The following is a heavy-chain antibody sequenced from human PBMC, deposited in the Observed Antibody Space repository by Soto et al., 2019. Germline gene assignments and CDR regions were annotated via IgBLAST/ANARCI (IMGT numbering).Heavy chain of an antibody. Sequence: GGSLRFSCAASGFTFSSYAMHWVRQAPGKGLEWVAVISYDGSNKYYADSVKGRFTISRDNSKNTLYLQMNSLRAEDTAVYYCARDSRPYIVATIFGYWGQGTLVTVSS. CDR2: ISYDGSNK. D-gene: IGHD5-12*01. CDR3: ARDSRPYIVATIFGY. J-gene: IGHJ4*02. CDR1: GFTFSSYA. V-gene: IGHV3-30-3*01.